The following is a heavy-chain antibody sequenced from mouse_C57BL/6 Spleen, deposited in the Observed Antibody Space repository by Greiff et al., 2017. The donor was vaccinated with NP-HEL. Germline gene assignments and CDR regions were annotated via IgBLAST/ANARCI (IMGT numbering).Heavy chain of an antibody. D-gene: IGHD3-3*01. J-gene: IGHJ2*01. CDR3: ARSANYFDY. CDR2: ISSGSSTI. Sequence: DVKLQESGGGLVKPGGSLKLSCAASGFTFSDYGMHWVRQAPEKGLEWVAYISSGSSTIYYADTVKGRFTISRDNAKNTLFLQMTSLRSEDTAMYYCARSANYFDYWGQGTTLTVSS. V-gene: IGHV5-17*01. CDR1: GFTFSDYG.